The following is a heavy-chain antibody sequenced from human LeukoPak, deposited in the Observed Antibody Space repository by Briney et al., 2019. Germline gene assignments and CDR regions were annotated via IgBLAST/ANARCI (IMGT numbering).Heavy chain of an antibody. Sequence: ASVKVSCKTSGNIFTGYYIHWVRQAPGRGLEWMGWINPNNGGANFAQKFQGRVTFTRDSSISTVYMDLSRLRSDDTAVYYCARAGAAAVPDWYFDLRGRGTLVTVSS. CDR2: INPNNGGA. CDR1: GNIFTGYY. CDR3: ARAGAAAVPDWYFDL. D-gene: IGHD6-13*01. V-gene: IGHV1-2*02. J-gene: IGHJ2*01.